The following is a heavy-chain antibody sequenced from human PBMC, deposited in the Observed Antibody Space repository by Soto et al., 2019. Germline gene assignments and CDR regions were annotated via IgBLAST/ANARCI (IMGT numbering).Heavy chain of an antibody. V-gene: IGHV1-18*01. CDR3: ARTGRAGTTSRLYYFDY. CDR2: ISAYNGNT. J-gene: IGHJ4*02. CDR1: GYTFTSYG. Sequence: ASVKVSCKASGYTFTSYGISWVRQAPGQGLEWMGWISAYNGNTNYAQKLQGRVTMTTDTSTSTAYMELRSLRSDDTAVYYCARTGRAGTTSRLYYFDYWGQGTLVTVSS. D-gene: IGHD1-7*01.